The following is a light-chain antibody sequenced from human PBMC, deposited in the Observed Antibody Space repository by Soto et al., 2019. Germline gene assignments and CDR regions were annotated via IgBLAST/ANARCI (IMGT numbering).Light chain of an antibody. J-gene: IGKJ5*01. V-gene: IGKV1-27*01. CDR3: LKINTDPLT. CDR2: SAS. Sequence: DIQMTQSPSSLSASVGDRVTIACRASQDISVYLAWYQQKPGKVPKLLIYSASTLQSGVPSRFSGSGSGTLFTITLTSLQPEDNSTYYCLKINTDPLTFGQGTRLEIK. CDR1: QDISVY.